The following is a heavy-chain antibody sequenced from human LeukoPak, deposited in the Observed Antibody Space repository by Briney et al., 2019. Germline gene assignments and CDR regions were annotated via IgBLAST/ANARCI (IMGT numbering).Heavy chain of an antibody. Sequence: SVKVSCKASGGTFSSYAISWVRQAPGQGLEWMGGIIPIFGTANYAQKFQGRVTITADESTSTAYMELSSLRSEDTAVYYCARDPTSAVDTAMYWDNWFDPWGQGTLVTVSS. V-gene: IGHV1-69*01. CDR2: IIPIFGTA. J-gene: IGHJ5*02. CDR1: GGTFSSYA. D-gene: IGHD5-18*01. CDR3: ARDPTSAVDTAMYWDNWFDP.